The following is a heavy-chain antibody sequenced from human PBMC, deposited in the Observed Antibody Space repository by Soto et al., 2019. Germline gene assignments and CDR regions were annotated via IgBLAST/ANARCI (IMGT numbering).Heavy chain of an antibody. D-gene: IGHD2-15*01. CDR1: GFTFSSYS. V-gene: IGHV3-21*01. Sequence: GGSLRLSCAASGFTFSSYSMNWVRQAPGKGLEWVSSISSSSSYIYYADSVKGRFTISRDNAKNSLYLQMNSLRAEDTAVYYCARDPTDDIVVVVAPFDPWGQGTLVTVSS. CDR2: ISSSSSYI. J-gene: IGHJ5*02. CDR3: ARDPTDDIVVVVAPFDP.